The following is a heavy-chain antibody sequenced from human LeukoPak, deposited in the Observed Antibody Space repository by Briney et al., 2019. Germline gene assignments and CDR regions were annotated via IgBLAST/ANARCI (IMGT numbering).Heavy chain of an antibody. V-gene: IGHV3-15*07. CDR2: IKSKADGETI. J-gene: IGHJ4*02. CDR3: SALTSRGLSDS. Sequence: GGSLRLSCAASGFTFTNAWMNWVRQAPGKGLEWVGRIKSKADGETIDYAAPVKGRFTFSRDDSKNMLYLQMNSLKSEDTAVYYCSALTSRGLSDSWGQGTLVTVSS. CDR1: GFTFTNAW. D-gene: IGHD1-20*01.